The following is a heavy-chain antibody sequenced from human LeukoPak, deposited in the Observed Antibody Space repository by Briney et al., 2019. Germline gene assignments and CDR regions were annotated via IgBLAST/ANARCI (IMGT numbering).Heavy chain of an antibody. J-gene: IGHJ4*02. D-gene: IGHD2-15*01. CDR1: GFTFSAYR. CDR2: ISGNSKTT. V-gene: IGHV3-48*02. Sequence: GGSLRLSCAASGFTFSAYRMSWVRQAPGKGLEWLSYISGNSKTTHYADSVKGRFTISRDEAQNSLYLQMTSLRDEDTAVYYCAKDKGNAAYPVFDYWGQGTLVTVSS. CDR3: AKDKGNAAYPVFDY.